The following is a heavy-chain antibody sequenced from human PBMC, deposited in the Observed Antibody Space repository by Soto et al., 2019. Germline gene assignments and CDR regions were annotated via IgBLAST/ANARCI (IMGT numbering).Heavy chain of an antibody. CDR3: ARELTRYCSGGGCYSHHDAFDI. V-gene: IGHV3-11*06. J-gene: IGHJ3*02. CDR2: ISSSSSYT. CDR1: GFTFSDYY. Sequence: GGSLRLSCAASGFTFSDYYMSWIRQAPGKGLEWVSYISSSSSYTNYADSVKGRFTISRDNAKNSLYLQMNSLRAEDTAVYYCARELTRYCSGGGCYSHHDAFDIWGQGTMVTVSS. D-gene: IGHD2-15*01.